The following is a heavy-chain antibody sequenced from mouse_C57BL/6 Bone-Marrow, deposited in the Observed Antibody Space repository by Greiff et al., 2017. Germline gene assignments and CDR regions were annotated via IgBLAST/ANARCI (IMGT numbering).Heavy chain of an antibody. Sequence: EVKVVESGGGLVKPGGSLKLSCAASGFTFSSYTMSWVRQTPEKRLEWVATISGGGGNTYYPDSVKGRFTISRDNAKNTLYLQMSSLRSEDTALYYCARGGTGPAWFAYWGQGTLVTVSA. CDR1: GFTFSSYT. D-gene: IGHD3-3*01. V-gene: IGHV5-9*01. CDR2: ISGGGGNT. J-gene: IGHJ3*01. CDR3: ARGGTGPAWFAY.